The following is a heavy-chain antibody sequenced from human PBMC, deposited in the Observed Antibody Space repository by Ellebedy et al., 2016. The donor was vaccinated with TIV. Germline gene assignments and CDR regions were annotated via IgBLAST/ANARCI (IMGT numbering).Heavy chain of an antibody. J-gene: IGHJ5*02. CDR3: AREFVVRGVIIEGWFDP. V-gene: IGHV3-23*01. CDR1: GFTFGSYT. Sequence: GESLKISCVASGFTFGSYTMSWVRQAPGKGLEWVSTVSGSADSTYYRDSVKGRFTVSRDNAKKSLYLQMNRLRDEDTAVYYCAREFVVRGVIIEGWFDPWGQGTLVTVSS. CDR2: VSGSADST. D-gene: IGHD3-10*01.